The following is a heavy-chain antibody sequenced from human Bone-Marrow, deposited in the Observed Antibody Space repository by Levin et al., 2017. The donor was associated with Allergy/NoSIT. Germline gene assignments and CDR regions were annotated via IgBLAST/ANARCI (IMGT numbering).Heavy chain of an antibody. CDR3: TTDGYNWNDEWIDY. D-gene: IGHD1-1*01. J-gene: IGHJ4*02. CDR2: IKSKTDGGTT. V-gene: IGHV3-15*01. Sequence: GESLKISCAASGFTFSNAWMSWVRQAPGKGLEWVGRIKSKTDGGTTDYAAPVKGRFTISRDDSKNTLYLQMNSLKTEDTAVYYCTTDGYNWNDEWIDYWGQGTLVTVSS. CDR1: GFTFSNAW.